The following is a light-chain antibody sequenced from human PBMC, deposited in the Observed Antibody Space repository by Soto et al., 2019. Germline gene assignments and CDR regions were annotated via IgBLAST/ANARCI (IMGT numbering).Light chain of an antibody. J-gene: IGKJ1*01. CDR3: QQYSSSRT. Sequence: EIVLTQSPATLSLSPGERATLSCRASQSVSSYLAWYQQKPGQAPRLLIYDASNRATGIPARFSGSGSGTDFTLNISRLEPEDFAVYYCQQYSSSRTFGQGTKVDIK. V-gene: IGKV3-11*01. CDR2: DAS. CDR1: QSVSSY.